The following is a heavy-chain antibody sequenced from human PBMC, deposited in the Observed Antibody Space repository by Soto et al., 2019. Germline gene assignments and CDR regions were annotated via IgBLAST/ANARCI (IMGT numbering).Heavy chain of an antibody. V-gene: IGHV4-59*08. CDR2: MYYGGRT. CDR3: ARGTPSPLIVRSSRGPWFDP. CDR1: GGSISSYY. D-gene: IGHD2-15*01. Sequence: SETLSLTCTVSGGSISSYYWSWIRQPPGKGLEWIGYMYYGGRTNYNPSLKSRVTISVDTSKTQVSLKLSSVTAADTAVYFCARGTPSPLIVRSSRGPWFDPWGQGTLVTVSS. J-gene: IGHJ5*02.